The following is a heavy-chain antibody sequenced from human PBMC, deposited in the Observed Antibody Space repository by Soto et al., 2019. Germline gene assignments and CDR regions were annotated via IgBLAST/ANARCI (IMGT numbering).Heavy chain of an antibody. Sequence: GGSLRLSCAASGFIFSDFHMTWIRQAPGKGLELVAYTSSRGDTIYYADSVRGRITISRDNDKDSLFLQMSSLRVEDTAVYYCVRDRRISGINRGLDYWGRGTLVTVSS. CDR1: GFIFSDFH. CDR2: TSSRGDTI. J-gene: IGHJ4*02. D-gene: IGHD1-20*01. CDR3: VRDRRISGINRGLDY. V-gene: IGHV3-11*01.